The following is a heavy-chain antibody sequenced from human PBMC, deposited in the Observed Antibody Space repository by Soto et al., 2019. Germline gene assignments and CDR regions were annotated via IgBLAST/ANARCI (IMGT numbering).Heavy chain of an antibody. D-gene: IGHD1-1*01. Sequence: QVQLQESGPGLVKPSETLSLTCTVSGGSINYYYWSWMRQSPGKGLEWIGYIYYGGITDYNPSLRSRATISVDTSKNQISMNLRSVTDADTAIYYCARWNEGLDYWGQGALVTVSS. CDR1: GGSINYYY. J-gene: IGHJ4*02. V-gene: IGHV4-59*01. CDR3: ARWNEGLDY. CDR2: IYYGGIT.